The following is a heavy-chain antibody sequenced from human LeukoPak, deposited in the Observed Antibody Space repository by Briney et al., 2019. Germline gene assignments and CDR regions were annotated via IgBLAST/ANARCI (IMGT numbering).Heavy chain of an antibody. V-gene: IGHV1-2*02. CDR2: INPNNGDT. D-gene: IGHD1-1*01. J-gene: IGHJ4*02. Sequence: GASVKVSCKASGYTFTGYYIHWVRQAPGQGLEWMGWINPNNGDTNYAQNFQGRVTITRDTSISAVYMDLSRLRSDDTAVYYCATRRDNWNCFDYWGQGTLLTVSS. CDR1: GYTFTGYY. CDR3: ATRRDNWNCFDY.